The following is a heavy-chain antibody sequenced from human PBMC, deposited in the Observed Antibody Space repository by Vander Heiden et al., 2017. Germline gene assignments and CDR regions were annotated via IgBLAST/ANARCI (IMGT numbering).Heavy chain of an antibody. V-gene: IGHV2-5*02. CDR3: ARETTVTSRYYYYGRDV. Sequence: QITLQESGPTLVKPTQTLTLPCTFSGFSLSPSGVGVGWIRQPPGKALEWLALIYWDDDKRYSPSLKSRLTITKDTSKNQVVLTMTNMDPVDTATYYCARETTVTSRYYYYGRDVWGQGTTVTVSS. D-gene: IGHD4-17*01. CDR2: IYWDDDK. J-gene: IGHJ6*02. CDR1: GFSLSPSGVG.